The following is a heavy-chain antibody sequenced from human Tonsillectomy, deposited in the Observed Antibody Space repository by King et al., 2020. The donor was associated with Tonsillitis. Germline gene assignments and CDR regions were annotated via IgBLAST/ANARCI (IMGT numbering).Heavy chain of an antibody. D-gene: IGHD4-23*01. CDR1: GFTFSSYA. V-gene: IGHV3-23*04. J-gene: IGHJ4*02. Sequence: VQLVESGGGLVQPGGSLRLSCAASGFTFSSYAMSWVRQAPGKGLEWVSAISGSGGTTFYADSVKGRFTNSRHTSKNTLFLQMNSLRVGDTAVYYCAKDRYGSNSDYFDYWGQGPLVAVSS. CDR3: AKDRYGSNSDYFDY. CDR2: ISGSGGTT.